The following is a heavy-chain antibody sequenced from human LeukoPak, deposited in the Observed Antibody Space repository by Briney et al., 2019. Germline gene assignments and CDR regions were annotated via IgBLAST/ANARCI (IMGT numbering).Heavy chain of an antibody. V-gene: IGHV1-3*01. D-gene: IGHD6-13*01. CDR3: ARGPGGSWAPFDY. CDR1: GYTFTSYA. CDR2: INADNGNT. Sequence: ASVKVSCKASGYTFTSYAMHWVRQSPGQRLEWIVWINADNGNTEYSQKFQGRVTIVRDTSASTAYMELSSLKSEDTAVYYCARGPGGSWAPFDYWGQGTLVTVSS. J-gene: IGHJ4*02.